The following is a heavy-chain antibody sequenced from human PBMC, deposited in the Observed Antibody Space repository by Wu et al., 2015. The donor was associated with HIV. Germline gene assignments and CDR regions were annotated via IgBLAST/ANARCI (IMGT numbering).Heavy chain of an antibody. CDR2: LNPNSGGT. V-gene: IGHV1-2*02. J-gene: IGHJ6*02. CDR3: ARVFSAYDRVYYGMDV. CDR1: GYTFTNYY. D-gene: IGHD5-12*01. Sequence: QVQLVQSGAEVQKPGASVKVSCKASGYTFTNYYIHWVRQAPGQGLEWMGWLNPNSGGTKYAQKFQGRVTMTRDTSISTAYMQVSRLRSDDTALYYCARVFSAYDRVYYGMDVVGPRDHGHRLL.